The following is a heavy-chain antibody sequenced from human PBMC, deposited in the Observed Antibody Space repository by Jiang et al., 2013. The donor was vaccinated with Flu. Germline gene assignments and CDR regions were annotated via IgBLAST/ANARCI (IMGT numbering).Heavy chain of an antibody. V-gene: IGHV4-59*01. CDR2: IYYTGNT. J-gene: IGHJ3*02. CDR3: ARWAGHCNDGSCFYGFDI. Sequence: LLKPSETLSLTCTVSGGSLSNFFWGWIRQPPGKGLDWIGNIYYTGNTHNNPSLTSRATISVDTSKNQFSLKLSSVTAADTAVYFCARWAGHCNDGSCFYGFDIWGQGTMVSVSS. D-gene: IGHD2-15*01. CDR1: GGSLSNFF.